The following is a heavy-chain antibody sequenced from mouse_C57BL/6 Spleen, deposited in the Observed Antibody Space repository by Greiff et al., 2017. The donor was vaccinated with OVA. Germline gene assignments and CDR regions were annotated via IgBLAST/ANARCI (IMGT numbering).Heavy chain of an antibody. V-gene: IGHV1-59*01. J-gene: IGHJ2*01. Sequence: VQLQQSGAELVRPGTSVKLSCKASGYTFTSYWMHWVKQSPGQGLEWIGVIDTSASVTNYTQNFTGKAPLTVDTSTSTASLPLSRLTSEDSAVYYCARGGYYEIFDYWGQGTTLTVSS. CDR1: GYTFTSYW. D-gene: IGHD2-4*01. CDR3: ARGGYYEIFDY. CDR2: IDTSASVT.